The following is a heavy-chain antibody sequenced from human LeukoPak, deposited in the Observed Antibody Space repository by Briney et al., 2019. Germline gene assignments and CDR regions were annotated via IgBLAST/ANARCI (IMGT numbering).Heavy chain of an antibody. CDR2: IIPIFGTA. Sequence: ASVKVSCKASGGTFSSYAISWVRQAPGQGLEWMGGIIPIFGTANYAQKFQGRVTITADESTSTAYMELSSLRSEDTAVYYCARAYCGGDCYSVPPDYYYGMDVWGQGTTVTVSS. CDR3: ARAYCGGDCYSVPPDYYYGMDV. J-gene: IGHJ6*02. D-gene: IGHD2-21*02. CDR1: GGTFSSYA. V-gene: IGHV1-69*13.